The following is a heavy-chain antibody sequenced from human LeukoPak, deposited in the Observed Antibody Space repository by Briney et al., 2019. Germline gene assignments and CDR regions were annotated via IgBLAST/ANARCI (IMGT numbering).Heavy chain of an antibody. CDR1: GGSFSGYS. J-gene: IGHJ6*02. V-gene: IGHV4-30-2*02. Sequence: SETLSLTCAVYGGSFSGYSWSWIRQPPGKGLEWIGYIYHSGSTYYNPSLKSRVTISVDRSKNQFSLKLSSVTAADTAVYYCARYCSGGSCPLRDYYYGMDVWGQGTAVTVSS. D-gene: IGHD2-15*01. CDR3: ARYCSGGSCPLRDYYYGMDV. CDR2: IYHSGST.